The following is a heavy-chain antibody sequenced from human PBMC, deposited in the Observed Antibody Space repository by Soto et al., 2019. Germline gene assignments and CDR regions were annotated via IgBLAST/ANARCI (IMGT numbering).Heavy chain of an antibody. CDR2: IYYSGST. Sequence: QVQLQESGPGLVKPSETLSLTCTVSGGSVSSGSYYWSWIRQPPGKGLEWIGYIYYSGSTNYNPSLKSRVTISVDTSKNQFSLKLSSVTAADTAVYYCASVTRTCISTSCYRYYYGMDVWGQGTTVTFSS. D-gene: IGHD2-2*02. CDR3: ASVTRTCISTSCYRYYYGMDV. J-gene: IGHJ6*02. V-gene: IGHV4-61*01. CDR1: GGSVSSGSYY.